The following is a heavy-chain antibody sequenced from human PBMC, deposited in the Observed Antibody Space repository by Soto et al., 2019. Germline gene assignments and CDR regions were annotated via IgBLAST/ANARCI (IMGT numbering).Heavy chain of an antibody. V-gene: IGHV2-5*02. Sequence: QITLKESGPTLVKPTQTLTLTCTFSGFSLSTTGVGVGWIRQPPRKALEWLALIFWDDDKRYSPYLKSRLTITKDTSKNQVVLTMTNMDPVDSGTSYRAHARGSPQWFDPWGQGTLVTVSS. CDR2: IFWDDDK. J-gene: IGHJ5*02. CDR1: GFSLSTTGVG. CDR3: AHARGSPQWFDP. D-gene: IGHD3-10*01.